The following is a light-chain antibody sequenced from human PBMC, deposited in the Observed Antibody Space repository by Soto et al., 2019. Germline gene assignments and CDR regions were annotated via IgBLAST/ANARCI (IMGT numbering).Light chain of an antibody. Sequence: DIQMTQSPSTLSGSVGDRVTITCRASQTISSWLAWYQQKPGKAPKLLIYKASTLKSGVPSRFSGSGSGTEFTLTISSLQPDDFAAYYCQQYQSYWTLGQGTKVDIK. CDR1: QTISSW. V-gene: IGKV1-5*03. CDR2: KAS. J-gene: IGKJ1*01. CDR3: QQYQSYWT.